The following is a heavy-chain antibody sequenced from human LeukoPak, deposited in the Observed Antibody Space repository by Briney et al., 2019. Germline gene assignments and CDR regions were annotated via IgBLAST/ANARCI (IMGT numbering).Heavy chain of an antibody. D-gene: IGHD2-15*01. Sequence: HPGGSLRLSCAASGFTFSSYAMSWVRQAPGKGPEWVSAISGSGGSTYYADSVKGRFTISRDNSKNTLYLQMNSLRAEDTAVYYCAKARVVVVVAATVLTRYGMDVWGQGTTVTVSS. CDR3: AKARVVVVVAATVLTRYGMDV. CDR2: ISGSGGST. CDR1: GFTFSSYA. V-gene: IGHV3-23*01. J-gene: IGHJ6*02.